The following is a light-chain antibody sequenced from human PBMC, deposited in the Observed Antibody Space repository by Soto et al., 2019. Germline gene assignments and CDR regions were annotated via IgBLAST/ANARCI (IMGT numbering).Light chain of an antibody. J-gene: IGKJ4*01. CDR2: GAS. V-gene: IGKV3-20*01. Sequence: EIVLTQSPGTLSLSXXXXXXXXXXXSPSVSNNYLAWYQQKPGQAPRLLIYGASNRATGIPDRFSGSGSGTDFTLTISRLEPEDFAVYYCQQYGSSPLTSGGGTKVHIK. CDR3: QQYGSSPLT. CDR1: PSVSNNY.